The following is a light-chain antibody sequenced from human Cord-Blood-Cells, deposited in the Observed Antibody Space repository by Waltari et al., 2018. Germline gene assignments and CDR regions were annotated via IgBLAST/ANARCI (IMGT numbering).Light chain of an antibody. CDR1: SSDVRSYNL. CDR2: EGS. V-gene: IGLV2-23*01. Sequence: QSALTQPASVSGSPGKSITISCTGTSSDVRSYNLVSWYKQHPGKAPKPMIYEGSKRPAGVSNRFSGSRSGRTTSLTIAGLQAEDEAGYYCCSYAGSSTWVFGGGTKLAVL. J-gene: IGLJ3*02. CDR3: CSYAGSSTWV.